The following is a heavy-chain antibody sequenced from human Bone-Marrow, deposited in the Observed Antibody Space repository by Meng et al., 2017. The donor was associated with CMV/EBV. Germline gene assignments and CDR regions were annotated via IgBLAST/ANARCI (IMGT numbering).Heavy chain of an antibody. V-gene: IGHV4-4*07. Sequence: GRLQESGQCLGKPSATLPLPFTVSGGSISSYYWGWIRQPAGKGLEWIGRIYTSGSTNYNPSLKSRVTMSVDTSKNQFSLKLSSVTAADTAVYYCARIAVNPSGYSYGYDAFDIWGQGTMVTVSS. CDR2: IYTSGST. J-gene: IGHJ3*02. CDR3: ARIAVNPSGYSYGYDAFDI. CDR1: GGSISSYY. D-gene: IGHD5-18*01.